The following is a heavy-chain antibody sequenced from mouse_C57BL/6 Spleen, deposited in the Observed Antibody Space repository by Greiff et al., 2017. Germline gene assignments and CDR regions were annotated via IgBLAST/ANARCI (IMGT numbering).Heavy chain of an antibody. CDR3: ARSDDYDGGLDMDY. V-gene: IGHV1-18*01. Sequence: VQLKQSGPELVKPGASVKIPCKASGYTFTDYNMDWVKQSHGKSLEWIGDINPNNGGTIYNQKFKGKATLTVDKSSSTAYMELRSLTSEDTAVYYCARSDDYDGGLDMDYWGQGTSVTVSS. J-gene: IGHJ4*01. D-gene: IGHD2-4*01. CDR1: GYTFTDYN. CDR2: INPNNGGT.